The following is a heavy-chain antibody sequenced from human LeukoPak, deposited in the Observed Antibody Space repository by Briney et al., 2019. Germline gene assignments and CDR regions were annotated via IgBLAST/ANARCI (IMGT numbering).Heavy chain of an antibody. CDR2: IYHSGSA. D-gene: IGHD3-16*01. J-gene: IGHJ4*02. V-gene: IGHV4-4*02. CDR1: GDSMSSGYW. CDR3: ARVRYRLAETYIDY. Sequence: SETLSLTCAVSGDSMSSGYWWIWVRQSPRRGLEWIGEIYHSGSANYNPSLKSRVTMSVDKSKNQFSLKMNSVTVADTAVYYCARVRYRLAETYIDYWGQGTLVTVSS.